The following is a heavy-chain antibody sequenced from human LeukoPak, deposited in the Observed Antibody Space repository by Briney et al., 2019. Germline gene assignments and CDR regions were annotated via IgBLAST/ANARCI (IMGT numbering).Heavy chain of an antibody. CDR1: GFTFSSHA. CDR3: AKGFFASSPFPLDY. D-gene: IGHD6-6*01. V-gene: IGHV3-23*01. Sequence: PGGSLRLSCAVSGFTFSSHAMSWVRQAPGKGLEWVSSISGSGGSTYFADFVKGRFNLSRDSSKNSLYLQMNSLRADDTAVYYCAKGFFASSPFPLDYWGQGTLVTVSS. J-gene: IGHJ4*02. CDR2: ISGSGGST.